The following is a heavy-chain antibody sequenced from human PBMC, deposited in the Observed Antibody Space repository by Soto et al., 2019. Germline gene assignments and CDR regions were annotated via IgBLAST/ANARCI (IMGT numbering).Heavy chain of an antibody. CDR1: GGSISSSSYY. V-gene: IGHV4-39*01. J-gene: IGHJ5*02. D-gene: IGHD4-17*01. Sequence: SETLSLTCTVSGGSISSSSYYWGWIRQPPGKGLEWIGSIYYSGSTYYNPSLKSRVTISVDTSKNQFSLKLSSVTAADTAVYYCARQPSKTTVTTDWFDPWGQGTLVTVSS. CDR2: IYYSGST. CDR3: ARQPSKTTVTTDWFDP.